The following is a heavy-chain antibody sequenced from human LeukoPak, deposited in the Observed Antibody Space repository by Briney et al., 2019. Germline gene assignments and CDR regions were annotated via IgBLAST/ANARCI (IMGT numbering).Heavy chain of an antibody. Sequence: SETLSLTCAVSGYSVSSGYYWGWIRQPPGQGLGWIGSIYHSGSTYYNPSLKSRVTISVDTSKNQFSLKLSSVTAADTAVYYCARDLWRDYYGSGSVNWFDPWGQGTLVTVSS. V-gene: IGHV4-38-2*02. D-gene: IGHD3-10*01. J-gene: IGHJ5*02. CDR3: ARDLWRDYYGSGSVNWFDP. CDR2: IYHSGST. CDR1: GYSVSSGYY.